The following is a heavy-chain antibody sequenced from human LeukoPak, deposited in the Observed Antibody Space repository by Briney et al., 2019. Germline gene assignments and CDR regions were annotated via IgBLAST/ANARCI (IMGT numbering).Heavy chain of an antibody. CDR3: ARDLYGDYSFDY. Sequence: GRSLRLSCAVSGFTFTTYSKNWVRQAPGKGLEWVSYISGSTSNIKYADSVMGRFTISRDNAKNSLYLQMNSLRDEDTAVYYCARDLYGDYSFDYWGQGTLVTVSS. V-gene: IGHV3-48*02. D-gene: IGHD4-17*01. CDR2: ISGSTSNI. J-gene: IGHJ4*02. CDR1: GFTFTTYS.